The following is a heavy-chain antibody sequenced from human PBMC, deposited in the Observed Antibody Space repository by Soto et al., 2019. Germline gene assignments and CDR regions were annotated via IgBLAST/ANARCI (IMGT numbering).Heavy chain of an antibody. D-gene: IGHD3-9*01. CDR2: IIPIFGTA. Sequence: SGKVSCKASGRTFSSYAISWVRQAPGQGLEWMGGIIPIFGTANYAQKFQGRVTITADESTSTAYMELSSLRSEDTAVYYCARDVYDILTGYYGPRWFDHWGQGTLVTVTS. CDR3: ARDVYDILTGYYGPRWFDH. CDR1: GRTFSSYA. V-gene: IGHV1-69*13. J-gene: IGHJ5*02.